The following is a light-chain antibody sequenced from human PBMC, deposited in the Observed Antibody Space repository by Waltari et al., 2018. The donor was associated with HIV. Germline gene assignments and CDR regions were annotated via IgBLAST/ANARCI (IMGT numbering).Light chain of an antibody. J-gene: IGKJ1*01. CDR3: QQYNNWPPT. CDR1: QSVTSN. Sequence: EIVMTQSPATLSLSPGERATLSCRASQSVTSNLAWYQQKPGQAPRRLIYGASTRATGIPARFSGSGSGTEFTLTIRSLQSEDFAVYYCQQYNNWPPTFGQGTKVEIK. CDR2: GAS. V-gene: IGKV3-15*01.